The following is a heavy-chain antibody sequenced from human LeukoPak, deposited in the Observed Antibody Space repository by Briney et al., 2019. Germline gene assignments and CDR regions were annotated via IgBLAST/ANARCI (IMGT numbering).Heavy chain of an antibody. Sequence: GGSLRLSCVASGFSFNTYWMSWVRQAPGKGLEWVANIKQDGSEKYYVDSVKGRFTISRDNAKNSVYLQMNRLRVEDTAVYYCARRSYRGVIGVYYYYYMDVWGKGTPVTVSS. V-gene: IGHV3-7*01. CDR2: IKQDGSEK. D-gene: IGHD3-16*02. J-gene: IGHJ6*03. CDR1: GFSFNTYW. CDR3: ARRSYRGVIGVYYYYYMDV.